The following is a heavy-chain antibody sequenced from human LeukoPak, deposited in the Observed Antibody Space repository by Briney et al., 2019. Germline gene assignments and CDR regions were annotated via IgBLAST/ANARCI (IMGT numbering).Heavy chain of an antibody. J-gene: IGHJ5*02. CDR1: GYTFTGYY. V-gene: IGHV1-2*02. CDR2: INPNSGGT. Sequence: GASVKVSCKASGYTFTGYYMHWVRQAPGQGLEWMGWINPNSGGTNYAQKFQGRVTMTRDTSISTAYMELSRLRSDDTAVYYCARDLGPRYDILTGYYIPPERNWFDPWGQGALVTVSS. D-gene: IGHD3-9*01. CDR3: ARDLGPRYDILTGYYIPPERNWFDP.